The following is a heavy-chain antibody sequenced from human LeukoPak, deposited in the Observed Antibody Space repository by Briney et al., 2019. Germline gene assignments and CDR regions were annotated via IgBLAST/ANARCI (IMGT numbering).Heavy chain of an antibody. CDR1: GFRFDDYG. J-gene: IGHJ4*02. CDR3: VRDLRTDYAFDS. V-gene: IGHV3-20*04. D-gene: IGHD4/OR15-4a*01. CDR2: INWNGYST. Sequence: TGGSLRLSCAASGFRFDDYGMTWARQGPGKGLEWVSGINWNGYSTGYAESVRGRFTISRDNAKSTVYLHLNSLRPEETALYYCVRDLRTDYAFDSWGQGTLVTVSS.